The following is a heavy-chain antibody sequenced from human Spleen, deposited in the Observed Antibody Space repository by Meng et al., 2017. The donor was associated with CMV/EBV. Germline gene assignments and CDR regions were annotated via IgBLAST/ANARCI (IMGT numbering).Heavy chain of an antibody. CDR2: ISSSSTI. Sequence: GGSLRLSCAASGFTFSDYYMNWVRQAPGKGLEWVSSISSSSTIYYADSVKGRFTISRDNAKNSLYLQMNRLRADDTAVYYCARGMLGYDYVWGSFAGWGQGTLVTVSS. CDR1: GFTFSDYY. CDR3: ARGMLGYDYVWGSFAG. D-gene: IGHD3-16*01. J-gene: IGHJ1*01. V-gene: IGHV3-69-1*01.